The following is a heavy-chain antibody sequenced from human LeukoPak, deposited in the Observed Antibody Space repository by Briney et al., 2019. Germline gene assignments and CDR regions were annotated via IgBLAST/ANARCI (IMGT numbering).Heavy chain of an antibody. CDR3: ASGERGYSYGPLDY. J-gene: IGHJ4*02. V-gene: IGHV4-59*08. CDR1: GGSISNYD. CDR2: IYNSGST. D-gene: IGHD5-18*01. Sequence: PSETLSLTCTVSGGSISNYDWSWIRQFPGKGLEWTGYIYNSGSTNYNPSLKSRVTISKDTSKNQFSPKLNSVTAADTAVYYCASGERGYSYGPLDYWGQGILVTVSS.